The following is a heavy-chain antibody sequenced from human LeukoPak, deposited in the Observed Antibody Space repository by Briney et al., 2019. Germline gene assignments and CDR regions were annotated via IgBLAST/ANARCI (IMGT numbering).Heavy chain of an antibody. D-gene: IGHD6-13*01. V-gene: IGHV3-9*01. J-gene: IGHJ4*02. CDR2: ISWNSVTT. CDR1: GFTLDDYA. Sequence: GRSLRLSCEVSGFTLDDYAMHWVRQVPGKGLEWVAGISWNSVTTGYGDSVKGRFTISRDNAKNSLYLQMNSLRPEDTALYFCTKGSSWYYFDFWGQGSLVTVS. CDR3: TKGSSWYYFDF.